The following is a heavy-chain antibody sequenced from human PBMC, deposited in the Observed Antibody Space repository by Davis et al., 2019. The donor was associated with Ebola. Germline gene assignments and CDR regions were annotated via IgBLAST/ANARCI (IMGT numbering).Heavy chain of an antibody. V-gene: IGHV4-34*01. D-gene: IGHD3-22*01. J-gene: IGHJ4*02. CDR1: GGSFRDYY. Sequence: PSETLSLTCAVYGGSFRDYYWTWIRQPPGKGLEWIGSIYYSGSTYYNPSLKSRVTISVDTSKNQFSLKLSSVTAADTAVYYCARHKLYYYDSSGYQRYFDYWGQGTLVTVSS. CDR2: IYYSGST. CDR3: ARHKLYYYDSSGYQRYFDY.